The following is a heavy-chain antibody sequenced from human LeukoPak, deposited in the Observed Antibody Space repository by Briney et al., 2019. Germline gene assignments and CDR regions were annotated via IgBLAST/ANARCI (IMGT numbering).Heavy chain of an antibody. Sequence: ASVKVSCKASGYTFTSYYMHWVRQAPGQGLEWMGIINPSVGSTNYAQKFQGRVTMTRDKSTSTGYMELSSLRSEDTAVYYCARVDDILTPGDYWGQGTLVTVSS. CDR1: GYTFTSYY. V-gene: IGHV1-46*01. D-gene: IGHD3-9*01. CDR3: ARVDDILTPGDY. CDR2: INPSVGST. J-gene: IGHJ4*02.